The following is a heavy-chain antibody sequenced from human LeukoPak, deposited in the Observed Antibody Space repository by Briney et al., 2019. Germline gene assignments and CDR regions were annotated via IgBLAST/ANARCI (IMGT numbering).Heavy chain of an antibody. V-gene: IGHV3-64*01. CDR3: ARSWFGDGNWFDP. J-gene: IGHJ5*02. CDR1: GFTFSSYA. CDR2: ISSNGGST. D-gene: IGHD3-10*01. Sequence: GGSLRLSCAASGFTFSSYAMHWVRQAPGKGLEYVSAISSNGGSTYYANSVKGRFTISRDNSKNTLYLQMGSLRAEDMAVYYCARSWFGDGNWFDPWGQGTLVTVSS.